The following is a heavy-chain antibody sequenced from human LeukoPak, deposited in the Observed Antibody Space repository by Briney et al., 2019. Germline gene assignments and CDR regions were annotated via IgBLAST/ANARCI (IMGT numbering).Heavy chain of an antibody. CDR1: GFIFSDFG. V-gene: IGHV3-21*04. CDR2: ISSRGTST. D-gene: IGHD2-2*01. J-gene: IGHJ4*02. Sequence: GGSLRLSCVASGFIFSDFGVNWVRQVPGKGLEWVAFISSRGTSTFYAESVKGRFTISRDTGKKSLDLQMTSLRVEDTAAYYCVRGTDCSATTCYPLSAFDYWGQGTLVTVSP. CDR3: VRGTDCSATTCYPLSAFDY.